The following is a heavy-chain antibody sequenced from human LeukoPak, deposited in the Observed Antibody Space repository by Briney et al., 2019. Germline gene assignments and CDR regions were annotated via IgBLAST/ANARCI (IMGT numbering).Heavy chain of an antibody. V-gene: IGHV3-30-3*01. Sequence: PGGSLRLSCTASGFTFNTYTMHWVRQAPGKGLEWVAVVTFDGSSTYYADSVKGRFTLSRDNSKNTLYLQMNSLRAEDTAVYYCAKDAGSGIADDAFDIWGQGTMVTVSS. CDR3: AKDAGSGIADDAFDI. D-gene: IGHD6-13*01. CDR2: VTFDGSST. J-gene: IGHJ3*02. CDR1: GFTFNTYT.